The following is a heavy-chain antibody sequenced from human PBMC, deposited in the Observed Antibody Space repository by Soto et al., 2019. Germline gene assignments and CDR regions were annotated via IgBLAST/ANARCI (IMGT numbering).Heavy chain of an antibody. D-gene: IGHD5-18*01. CDR2: IFSNDEK. CDR3: ARISPEGGYSYGPLYYFDY. J-gene: IGHJ4*02. V-gene: IGHV2-26*01. Sequence: QVTLKESGPVLVNPTETLTLTCTVSGFSLSNARMGVSWIRQPQGQDLEWLAHIFSNDEKSYSTSLKSRLTIHKDTHQSLVVLTKHNKEPVNTATYYWARISPEGGYSYGPLYYFDYWGQETLLTVSS. CDR1: GFSLSNARMG.